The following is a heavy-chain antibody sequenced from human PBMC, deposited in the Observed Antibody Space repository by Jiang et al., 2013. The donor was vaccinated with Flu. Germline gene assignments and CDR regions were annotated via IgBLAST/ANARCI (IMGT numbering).Heavy chain of an antibody. CDR2: IYHTGSS. CDR3: ARAQKXSGFELPYFDY. J-gene: IGHJ4*02. V-gene: IGHV4-39*07. D-gene: IGHD5-12*01. Sequence: GSGLVKPSETLSLTCTVSGASFNSDSYYWGWIRQPPGKALEWIGGIYHTGSSYSRPSLKSRVTIFVDTSKNQFSLKVTSVTAADTAVYYCARAQKXSGFELPYFDYVGPG. CDR1: GASFNSDSYY.